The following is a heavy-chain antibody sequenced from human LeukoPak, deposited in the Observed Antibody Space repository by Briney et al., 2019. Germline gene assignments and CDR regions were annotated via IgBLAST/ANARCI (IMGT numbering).Heavy chain of an antibody. D-gene: IGHD3-10*01. J-gene: IGHJ3*01. V-gene: IGHV3-7*01. CDR2: IKQDGGET. CDR1: GFPSSRYW. Sequence: PPGRSLRLSCAASGFPSSRYWMTWVRQAPGKGREWVAKIKQDGGETSYVDSVKGRFTISRDNAKNAVYLQMNSLRAEDTAAYYCAREDYYGSGNYVAWGGPFDVWGQGTTVTVSS. CDR3: AREDYYGSGNYVAWGGPFDV.